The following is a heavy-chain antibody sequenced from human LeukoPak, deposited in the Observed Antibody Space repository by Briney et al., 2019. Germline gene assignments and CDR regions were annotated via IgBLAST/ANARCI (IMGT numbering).Heavy chain of an antibody. CDR1: GFTFSSYE. J-gene: IGHJ6*02. V-gene: IGHV3-48*03. CDR3: ARDLWFGELFYPYYYGMDV. D-gene: IGHD3-10*01. CDR2: ISSSGSTI. Sequence: PGGSLGLSCAASGFTFSSYEMNWVRKAPGKGLEWVSYISSSGSTIYYADSVKGRFTISRDNAKNSLYLQMNSLRAYDRAVYYCARDLWFGELFYPYYYGMDVWGQGTTVTVSS.